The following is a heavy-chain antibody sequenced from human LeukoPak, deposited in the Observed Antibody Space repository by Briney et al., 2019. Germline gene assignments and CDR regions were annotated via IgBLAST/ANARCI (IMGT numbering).Heavy chain of an antibody. D-gene: IGHD6-19*01. J-gene: IGHJ6*02. V-gene: IGHV1-18*01. Sequence: ASVKVSCKASGYTFTSYGISWVRQAPGQGLEWMGWISAYNGNTNYAQKLQGRVTMTTDTSTSTAYMELSSLRSEDTAVYYCARGPHSSGWYHADVWGQGTTVTVSS. CDR3: ARGPHSSGWYHADV. CDR1: GYTFTSYG. CDR2: ISAYNGNT.